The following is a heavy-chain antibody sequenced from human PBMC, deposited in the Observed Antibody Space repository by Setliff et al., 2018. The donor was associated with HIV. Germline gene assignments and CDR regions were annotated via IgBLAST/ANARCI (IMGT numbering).Heavy chain of an antibody. J-gene: IGHJ5*01. Sequence: SETLSLTCSVAGDSLSSGTYYWGWIRQPPGKGLEWIGNIYYSETTYYNSSLKSRVTISVDTSKNQFSLKLSSVTAADTAVYYCARGNYYNLWADPFDFWGQGTLVTVSS. CDR3: ARGNYYNLWADPFDF. V-gene: IGHV4-39*07. CDR1: GDSLSSGTYY. CDR2: IYYSETT. D-gene: IGHD3-3*01.